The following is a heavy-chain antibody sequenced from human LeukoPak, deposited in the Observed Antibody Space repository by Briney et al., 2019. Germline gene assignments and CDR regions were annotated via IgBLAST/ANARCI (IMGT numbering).Heavy chain of an antibody. CDR1: GYTFTGYF. D-gene: IGHD4-23*01. V-gene: IGHV1-2*02. CDR3: ASLGNPYYFDY. J-gene: IGHJ4*02. Sequence: ASVKVSCKASGYTFTGYFIHWVRQAPGQGLEWMGWINPNGGDTNYAQKFQGRVTMTRDTSINTAYMELSRLRSDDTAVYYCASLGNPYYFDYWGQGTLVTVSS. CDR2: INPNGGDT.